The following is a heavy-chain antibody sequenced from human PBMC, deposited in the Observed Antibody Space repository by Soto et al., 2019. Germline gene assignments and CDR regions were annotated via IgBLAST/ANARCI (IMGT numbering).Heavy chain of an antibody. Sequence: SETLSLTCAVSGGSISSSSYYWCWIRQPPGKGLERIGSIYYSWSTYYNPSLKSRVTISVDTSKNQFSLKQGSVTAADTAVYYCAREGVRYCSSTSCYPYGMDVWGQGTTVTVSS. CDR3: AREGVRYCSSTSCYPYGMDV. J-gene: IGHJ6*02. CDR1: GGSISSSSYY. V-gene: IGHV4-39*02. D-gene: IGHD2-2*01. CDR2: IYYSWST.